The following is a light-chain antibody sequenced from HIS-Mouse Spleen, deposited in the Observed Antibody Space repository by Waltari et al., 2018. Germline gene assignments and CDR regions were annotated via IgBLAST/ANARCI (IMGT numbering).Light chain of an antibody. CDR2: DVS. J-gene: IGLJ3*02. V-gene: IGLV2-14*03. Sequence: QSALTQPASVSGSPGQLITISCTGTSSDVGGYNYVSWYQQHPGKAPKLMLYDVSNRPSGVSNRFSGSKSGNTASLTISGLQAEDEADYYRSSYTSSSTLVFGGGTKLTVL. CDR1: SSDVGGYNY. CDR3: SSYTSSSTLV.